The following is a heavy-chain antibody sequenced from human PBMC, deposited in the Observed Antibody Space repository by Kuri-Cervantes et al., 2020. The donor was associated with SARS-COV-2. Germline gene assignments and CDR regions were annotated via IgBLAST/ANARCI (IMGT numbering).Heavy chain of an antibody. J-gene: IGHJ3*02. Sequence: SQTLSLTCAVYGGSLSGHYWSWIRQPPGKGLEWIGEISHSGNTNYNPSLKSRLSISLDTSKNQFSLKLSSVTAADTAVYYCARTHYATLLDIWGQGTMVTVSS. CDR1: GGSLSGHY. CDR3: ARTHYATLLDI. V-gene: IGHV4-34*01. CDR2: ISHSGNT. D-gene: IGHD2-2*01.